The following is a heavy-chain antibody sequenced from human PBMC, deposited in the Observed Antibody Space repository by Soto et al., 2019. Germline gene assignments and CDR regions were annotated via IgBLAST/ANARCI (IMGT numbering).Heavy chain of an antibody. CDR3: AKCAGSGWSPDY. V-gene: IGHV3-23*01. CDR2: ISGSGANT. J-gene: IGHJ4*02. Sequence: EVQLLESAGGLVQPGGSLSLSCAASGFTFSSYAMRWVRQPPGKGLEWVSAISGSGANTYYADSVKGRFTISRDNSKNTLFLQLNSLRAEDTAVYYCAKCAGSGWSPDYWGQGTLVTVSS. CDR1: GFTFSSYA. D-gene: IGHD6-19*01.